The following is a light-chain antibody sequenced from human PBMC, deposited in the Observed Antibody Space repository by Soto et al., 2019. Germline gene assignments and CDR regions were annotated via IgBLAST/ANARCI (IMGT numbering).Light chain of an antibody. V-gene: IGKV1-12*01. CDR1: QDIGYW. Sequence: DIEMTQSPLSVSASVGDRVIITCRASQDIGYWLAWYQQIPGKAPKLLIYAALSLQSGVSSRFSGSGSGTNFTLTINSLPPEDVEFYYCQQANSFPLSFGQGTRLEIK. CDR3: QQANSFPLS. J-gene: IGKJ5*01. CDR2: AAL.